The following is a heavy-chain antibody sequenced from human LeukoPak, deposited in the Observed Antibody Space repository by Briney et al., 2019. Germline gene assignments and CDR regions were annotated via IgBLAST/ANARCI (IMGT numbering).Heavy chain of an antibody. V-gene: IGHV3-48*04. J-gene: IGHJ2*01. Sequence: GGSLRLSCAASGFTFSSYAMSWVRQAPGKGLEWVSAISGSSSTIYYADSVKGRFTISRDNAKNSLYLQMNSLRAEDTAVYYCARESKQGWYFDLWGRGTLVTVSS. CDR3: ARESKQGWYFDL. CDR2: ISGSSSTI. CDR1: GFTFSSYA. D-gene: IGHD4-11*01.